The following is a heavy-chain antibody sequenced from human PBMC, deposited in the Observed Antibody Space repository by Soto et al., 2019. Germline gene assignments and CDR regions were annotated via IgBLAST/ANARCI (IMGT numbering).Heavy chain of an antibody. D-gene: IGHD2-2*01. CDR1: GFTFTNAW. Sequence: EVQLVESGGGLVKPRGSLGLSCAASGFTFTNAWMNWVRQAPGKGLESIGRIKSKTDGGTTDYTAPVKGRFIISRDDSKNTLFLQMSSLQIEDTAVYYCVTDRLVWGQGTLVTVFS. CDR2: IKSKTDGGTT. J-gene: IGHJ4*02. V-gene: IGHV3-15*01. CDR3: VTDRLV.